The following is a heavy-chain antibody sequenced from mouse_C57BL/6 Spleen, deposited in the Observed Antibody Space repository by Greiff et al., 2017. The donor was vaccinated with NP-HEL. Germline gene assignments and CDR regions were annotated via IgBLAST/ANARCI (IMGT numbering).Heavy chain of an antibody. CDR2: IDPSDSYT. Sequence: VQLQQSGAELVMPGASVKLSCKASGYTFTSYWMHWVKQRPGQGLEWIGEIDPSDSYTNYNQKFKGKSTLTVDKSSSTAYMQLSSLTSEDSAVYYCAIRSSYHDYLGQGTTLTVSS. J-gene: IGHJ2*01. CDR1: GYTFTSYW. D-gene: IGHD1-1*01. CDR3: AIRSSYHDY. V-gene: IGHV1-69*01.